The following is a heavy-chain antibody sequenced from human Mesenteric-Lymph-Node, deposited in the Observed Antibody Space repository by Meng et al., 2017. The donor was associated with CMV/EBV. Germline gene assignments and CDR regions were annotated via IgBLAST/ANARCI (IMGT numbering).Heavy chain of an antibody. V-gene: IGHV3-23*01. CDR3: AREGSNVYVAHPGC. J-gene: IGHJ4*02. CDR1: GFTFDSYA. D-gene: IGHD3-10*02. CDR2: ISGYGYDT. Sequence: ASGFTFDSYAMSWVRQAPGKGLEWVSAISGYGYDTYYADSVKGRFTISRDNSKNTLYLQMTSLRVEDTAVYYCAREGSNVYVAHPGCWGQGTLVTVSS.